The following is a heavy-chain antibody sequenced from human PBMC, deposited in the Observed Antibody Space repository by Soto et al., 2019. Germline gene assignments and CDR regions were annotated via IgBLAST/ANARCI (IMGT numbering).Heavy chain of an antibody. CDR2: ISGSGGST. D-gene: IGHD6-13*01. CDR3: AKDLGLGSWYNYYFDY. Sequence: GGSLRLSCAASGFTFSSYAMSWVRQAPGKGLEWVSAISGSGGSTYYADSVKGRFTISRDNSKNMLYLQMNSLRAEDTAVYYCAKDLGLGSWYNYYFDYWGQGTLVTVSS. J-gene: IGHJ4*02. V-gene: IGHV3-23*01. CDR1: GFTFSSYA.